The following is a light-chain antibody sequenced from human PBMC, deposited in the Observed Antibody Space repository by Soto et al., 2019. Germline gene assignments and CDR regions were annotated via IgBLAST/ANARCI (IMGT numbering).Light chain of an antibody. CDR3: QTSSNLIPGVT. Sequence: EIVLTQSPATLSLSPGERATLSCRASQSVSSYLAWYQPKPGQAPSLLIYDASNRATGIPSRLSGSGSGTDFTLTTTCLALEDFACYCGQTSSNLIPGVTFDGGTKVEI. J-gene: IGKJ4*01. CDR1: QSVSSY. CDR2: DAS. V-gene: IGKV3-11*01.